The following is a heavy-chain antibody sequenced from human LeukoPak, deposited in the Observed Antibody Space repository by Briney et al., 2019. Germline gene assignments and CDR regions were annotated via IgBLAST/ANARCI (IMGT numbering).Heavy chain of an antibody. V-gene: IGHV3-7*04. CDR2: IKEDGSKE. J-gene: IGHJ5*02. CDR1: GFTFSSYS. CDR3: ARAYS. Sequence: GGSLRLSCATSGFTFSSYSMNWVRQAPGKGLEWVANIKEDGSKENYEDSVKGRFTISRDNAKNSLYLQMSSLRAEDTAVYYCARAYSWGQGTRVTVSS. D-gene: IGHD2-21*01.